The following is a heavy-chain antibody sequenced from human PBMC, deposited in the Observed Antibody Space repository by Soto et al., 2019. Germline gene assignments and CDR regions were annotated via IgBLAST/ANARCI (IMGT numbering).Heavy chain of an antibody. J-gene: IGHJ4*02. CDR3: ARGRYCSGGSCSHFGY. V-gene: IGHV3-53*04. CDR2: IYSGGST. CDR1: GFTFSDHY. D-gene: IGHD2-15*01. Sequence: EVQLVESGGGTVQPGGSLRLSCAASGFTFSDHYMDWVRQAPGKGLEWVSVIYSGGSTYYADSVKGRFTISRHNSKNTLYVQMISLIAEDSAVYYCARGRYCSGGSCSHFGYWGQGTLVTVSS.